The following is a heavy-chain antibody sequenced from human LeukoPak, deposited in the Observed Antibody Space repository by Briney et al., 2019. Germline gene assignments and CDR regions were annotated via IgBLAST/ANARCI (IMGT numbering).Heavy chain of an antibody. CDR1: GFTFSSYA. V-gene: IGHV3-23*01. Sequence: GGSLRLSCAASGFTFSSYAMSWVRQAPGKGLEWVSAISGSGGSTYYADSVKGRFTISRDNSKNTLYLQMNSLRAEDTAVYYCAKDGNFWSGYYREPLDYWGQGTLVTVSS. CDR2: ISGSGGST. CDR3: AKDGNFWSGYYREPLDY. J-gene: IGHJ4*02. D-gene: IGHD3-3*01.